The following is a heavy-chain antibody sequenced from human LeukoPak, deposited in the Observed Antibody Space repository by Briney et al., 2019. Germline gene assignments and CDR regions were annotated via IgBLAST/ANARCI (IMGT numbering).Heavy chain of an antibody. V-gene: IGHV3-48*01. J-gene: IGHJ3*02. CDR2: IRTSSSTA. CDR3: AREYSSSSGRAFDI. Sequence: GGSLRLSCAASGFTFSSYGMNWVRQAPGKGLEWVSYIRTSSSTAYYADSVKGRFTISRDNANSSLYLQMSSLRPEDTAMYYCAREYSSSSGRAFDIWGQGTMVTVSS. CDR1: GFTFSSYG. D-gene: IGHD6-6*01.